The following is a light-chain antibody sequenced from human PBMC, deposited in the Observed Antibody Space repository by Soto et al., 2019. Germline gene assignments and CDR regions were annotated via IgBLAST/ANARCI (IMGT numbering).Light chain of an antibody. CDR3: CSYAGSSTFVV. J-gene: IGLJ2*01. V-gene: IGLV2-23*02. CDR1: SSDVGSYNL. CDR2: EVS. Sequence: TGTSSDVGSYNLVSWYQQHPGKAPKLMIYEVSKRPSGVSNRFSGSKSGNTASLTISGLQAEDEADYYCCSYAGSSTFVVFGGGTKVPVL.